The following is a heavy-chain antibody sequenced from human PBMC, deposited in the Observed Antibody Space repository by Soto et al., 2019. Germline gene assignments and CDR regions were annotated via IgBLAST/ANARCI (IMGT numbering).Heavy chain of an antibody. D-gene: IGHD6-6*01. CDR3: ARDRIAARSEWFDP. CDR2: MNPNSGNT. J-gene: IGHJ5*02. V-gene: IGHV1-8*01. CDR1: GYTFTSYD. Sequence: QVQLVQSGAEVKKPGASVKVSCKASGYTFTSYDINWVRQATGQGREWMGWMNPNSGNTGYAQKFQGRVTMTRNTSISTAYMELRSLRCEDTAVYYCARDRIAARSEWFDPWGQGTLVTVSS.